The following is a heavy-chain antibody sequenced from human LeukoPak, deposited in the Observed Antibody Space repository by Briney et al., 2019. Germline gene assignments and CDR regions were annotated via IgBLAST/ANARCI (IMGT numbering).Heavy chain of an antibody. Sequence: AASVKVSCKASGYTFTGYYMHWVRQAPGQGLEWMGWINPNSGGTNYAQKFQGRVTMTRDTSISTAYMELSRLRSDDTAVYYCAREMGIGVFGVVISAFDYWGQGTLVTVSS. V-gene: IGHV1-2*02. CDR3: AREMGIGVFGVVISAFDY. CDR1: GYTFTGYY. D-gene: IGHD3-3*01. CDR2: INPNSGGT. J-gene: IGHJ4*02.